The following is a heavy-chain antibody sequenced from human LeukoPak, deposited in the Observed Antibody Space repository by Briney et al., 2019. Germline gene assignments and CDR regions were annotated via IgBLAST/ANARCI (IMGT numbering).Heavy chain of an antibody. J-gene: IGHJ5*02. CDR1: GGTFSSYA. Sequence: ASVKVSCKASGGTFSSYAISWVRQAPGQGLEWMGGIIPIFGTANYAQKFQGRVTITADESTSTAYMELSSLRSEDTAVYYCARDYVLAQWLNGYNWFDPWGQGTLVTVSS. CDR2: IIPIFGTA. CDR3: ARDYVLAQWLNGYNWFDP. V-gene: IGHV1-69*13. D-gene: IGHD6-19*01.